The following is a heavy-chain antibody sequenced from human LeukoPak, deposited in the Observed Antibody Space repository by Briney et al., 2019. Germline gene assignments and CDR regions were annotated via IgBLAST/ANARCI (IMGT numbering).Heavy chain of an antibody. CDR2: TYYRSKWYN. CDR3: ARGSGWYWGLVSHYYYYGMDV. J-gene: IGHJ6*02. V-gene: IGHV6-1*01. D-gene: IGHD6-19*01. Sequence: SQTLSLTCAISGDSVSSNSAAWNWIRQSLSRGLEWLGRTYYRSKWYNDYAVSVKSRITINPDTSKNQFSLQLNSVTPEDTAVCYCARGSGWYWGLVSHYYYYGMDVWGQGTTVTVSS. CDR1: GDSVSSNSAA.